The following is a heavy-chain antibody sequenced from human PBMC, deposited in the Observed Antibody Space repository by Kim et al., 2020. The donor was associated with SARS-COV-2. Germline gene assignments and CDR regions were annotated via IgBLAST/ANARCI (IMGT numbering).Heavy chain of an antibody. D-gene: IGHD6-19*01. CDR2: ISGGGGYT. J-gene: IGHJ4*02. CDR3: AKGSGWYFDN. Sequence: GGSLRLSCAASGFTFSSYAMSWVRQTPGKGLEWVSAISGGGGYTNDADSVKGRFAISRDNSKNTLYLQMNSLRAEDTAVYYCAKGSGWYFDNWAQGTLVT. CDR1: GFTFSSYA. V-gene: IGHV3-23*01.